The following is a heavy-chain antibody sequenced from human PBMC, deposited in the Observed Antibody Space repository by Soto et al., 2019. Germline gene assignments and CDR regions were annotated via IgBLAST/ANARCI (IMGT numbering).Heavy chain of an antibody. V-gene: IGHV1-69*01. J-gene: IGHJ4*02. CDR1: GGTFSSYA. CDR2: IIPIFGTA. D-gene: IGHD3-10*01. CDR3: ARALGSEGDYFGY. Sequence: QVQLVQSGAEVKKPGSSVKVSCKASGGTFSSYAISWVRQAPGQGLEWMGGIIPIFGTANYAQKFQGKVTITEDESASTASMELSSLRYEDTAAYYCARALGSEGDYFGYWGQGTLVTVSS.